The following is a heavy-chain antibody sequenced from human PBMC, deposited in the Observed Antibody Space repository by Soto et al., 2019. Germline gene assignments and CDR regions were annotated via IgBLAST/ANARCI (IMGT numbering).Heavy chain of an antibody. CDR2: TA. V-gene: IGHV4-61*05. D-gene: IGHD3-22*01. CDR1: GGSVTASNY. CDR3: ARADAPYYYDYSGFYFGY. J-gene: IGHJ4*02. Sequence: QLQLEESGPGLVKPSETLSLTCTVSGGSVTASNYWGWIRQPPGKGLEWIGSTASYNPSLKSRVTLSVDTTKTQFSLKLNSVTTADTAVYYCARADAPYYYDYSGFYFGYWGQGTLVTVSP.